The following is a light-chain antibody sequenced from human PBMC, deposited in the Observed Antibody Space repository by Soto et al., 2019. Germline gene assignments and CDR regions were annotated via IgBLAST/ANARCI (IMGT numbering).Light chain of an antibody. V-gene: IGLV2-8*01. CDR1: SSDVGDYKF. CDR3: ISYAGNNNVV. J-gene: IGLJ2*01. Sequence: QSALTQPPSASGSPGQSVTISCTGTSSDVGDYKFVSWYQQHPGKAPKLLMYEVNMRPSGVPDRFSGSKSGNTASLTVSGLQADDEAEYYCISYAGNNNVVFGGGTKLTVL. CDR2: EVN.